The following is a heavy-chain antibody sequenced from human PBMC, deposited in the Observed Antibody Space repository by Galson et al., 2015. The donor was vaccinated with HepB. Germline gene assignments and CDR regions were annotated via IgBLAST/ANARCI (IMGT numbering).Heavy chain of an antibody. CDR2: INPSGGST. Sequence: SVKVSCKASGYTFTSYYMHWVRQAPGQGLEWMGIINPSGGSTSYAQKFQGRVTMTRDTSTSTVYMELSSLRSEDTAVYYCATLSAHRYYYYYYMDVWGKGTTVTVSS. J-gene: IGHJ6*03. CDR1: GYTFTSYY. D-gene: IGHD2/OR15-2a*01. V-gene: IGHV1-46*01. CDR3: ATLSAHRYYYYYYMDV.